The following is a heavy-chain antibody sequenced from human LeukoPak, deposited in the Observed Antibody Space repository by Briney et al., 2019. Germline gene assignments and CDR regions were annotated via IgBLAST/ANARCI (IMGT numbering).Heavy chain of an antibody. CDR1: GFTFSSYG. Sequence: GGSLRLSCAASGFTFSSYGMHWVRQAPGKGLEWVAVISYDGSNKYYADSVKGRFTISRDNSKNTLYLQMNSLRAEDTAVYYCARRKPTAPGDYWGQGTLVTVSS. CDR2: ISYDGSNK. CDR3: ARRKPTAPGDY. J-gene: IGHJ4*02. V-gene: IGHV3-30*03. D-gene: IGHD1-1*01.